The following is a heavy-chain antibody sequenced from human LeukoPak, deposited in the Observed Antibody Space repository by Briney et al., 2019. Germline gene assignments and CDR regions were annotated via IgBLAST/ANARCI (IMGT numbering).Heavy chain of an antibody. V-gene: IGHV4-39*07. CDR3: ARDIDDVGALFDF. CDR1: GGSISSSSYY. J-gene: IGHJ4*02. CDR2: IYYSGRT. Sequence: SETLSLTCTVSGGSISSSSYYWGWLRQPPGKGLEWIGSIYYSGRTYYNPSLNSRLIISVDTAKRQSSLKLTSVTAADTALYFCARDIDDVGALFDFWGQGTLVTVSS. D-gene: IGHD1-26*01.